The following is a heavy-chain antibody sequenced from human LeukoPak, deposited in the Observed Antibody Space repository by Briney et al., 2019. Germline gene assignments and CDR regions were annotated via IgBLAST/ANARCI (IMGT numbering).Heavy chain of an antibody. CDR3: ARERKTGQFFDY. CDR2: ISTSDSSI. Sequence: KSGGSLRLSCAASGFTFSSYEMNWVRQAPGKGLEWVSYISTSDSSIYYADSVKGRFTISTDNAKNSLYLQMNSLRAEDTAVYYCARERKTGQFFDYWGQGTLVTVSS. J-gene: IGHJ4*02. D-gene: IGHD1-1*01. V-gene: IGHV3-48*03. CDR1: GFTFSSYE.